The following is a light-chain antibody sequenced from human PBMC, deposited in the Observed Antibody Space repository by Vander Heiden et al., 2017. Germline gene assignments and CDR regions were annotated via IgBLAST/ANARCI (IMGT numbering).Light chain of an antibody. CDR3: ASWDDSLNGWV. J-gene: IGLJ3*02. V-gene: IGLV1-44*01. CDR1: TSNIGGNT. CDR2: SNK. Sequence: QSVLTQPPSASGTPGQRVPITCSGSTSNIGGNTVNWYQQFPGTAPKLLIYSNKQRPSGVPDRFSGSKSGTSASLAISGLQSEDEADYYCASWDDSLNGWVFGGGTKLTVL.